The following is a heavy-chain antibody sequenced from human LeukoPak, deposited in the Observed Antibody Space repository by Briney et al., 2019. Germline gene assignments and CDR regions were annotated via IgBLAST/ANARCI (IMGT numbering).Heavy chain of an antibody. Sequence: PSETLSLTCALSGGSPSTYSWSSIPQPPGKGLEWTGYIHYRGSTNHNPSLKSGVTILVDTSKNQFSLRLSSVTAADTAVYYCARGGLDSNGYWTAFDIWGQGTMVTVSS. CDR2: IHYRGST. CDR1: GGSPSTYS. V-gene: IGHV4-59*01. CDR3: ARGGLDSNGYWTAFDI. J-gene: IGHJ3*02. D-gene: IGHD3-22*01.